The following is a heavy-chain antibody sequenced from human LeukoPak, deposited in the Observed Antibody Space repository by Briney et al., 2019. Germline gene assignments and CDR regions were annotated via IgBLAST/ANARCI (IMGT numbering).Heavy chain of an antibody. J-gene: IGHJ5*02. CDR2: IYPGDSDT. CDR1: GYSFTSYW. CDR3: ARTYCGGDCYFWPSWFDP. D-gene: IGHD2-21*02. V-gene: IGHV5-51*01. Sequence: GESLKISCKGSGYSFTSYWIGWVRQMPGKGLEWMGIIYPGDSDTRYSPSFQGQVTISADKSISTAYLQWSSLKASDTAMHYCARTYCGGDCYFWPSWFDPWGQGTLVTVSS.